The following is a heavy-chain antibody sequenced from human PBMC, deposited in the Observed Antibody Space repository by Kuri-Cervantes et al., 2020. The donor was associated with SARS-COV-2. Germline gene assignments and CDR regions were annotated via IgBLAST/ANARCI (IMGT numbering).Heavy chain of an antibody. Sequence: GGSLRLSCAASGFTFSSYGMHWVRRAPGKGLEWVAVISYDGSNKYYADSVKGRFTISRDNSKNTLYLQMNSLRAEDTAVYYCAKGYYDSSGYRTLDYWGQGTLVTVSS. CDR3: AKGYYDSSGYRTLDY. J-gene: IGHJ4*02. D-gene: IGHD3-22*01. V-gene: IGHV3-30*18. CDR1: GFTFSSYG. CDR2: ISYDGSNK.